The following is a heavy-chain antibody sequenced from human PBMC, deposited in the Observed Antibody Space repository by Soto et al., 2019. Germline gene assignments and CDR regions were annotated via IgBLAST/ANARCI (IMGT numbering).Heavy chain of an antibody. CDR3: ERRYSSAFYI. V-gene: IGHV4-59*01. CDR2: IYYSGST. J-gene: IGHJ3*02. CDR1: GGSISSYY. Sequence: SETLSLTCTVSGGSISSYYWSWIRQPPGKGLEWIGYIYYSGSTNYNPSLKSRVTISVDTSKNQFSLKLSSVTAADTAVYYCERRYSSAFYIWGQGTMVTVSS. D-gene: IGHD6-13*01.